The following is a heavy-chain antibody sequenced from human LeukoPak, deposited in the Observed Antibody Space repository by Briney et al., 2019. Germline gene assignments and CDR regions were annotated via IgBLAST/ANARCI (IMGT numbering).Heavy chain of an antibody. D-gene: IGHD1-26*01. J-gene: IGHJ4*02. Sequence: GGSLILSCSASGFTFSSYAMHWVRQAPGKGLEYVSTISSNGGSTYYADSVKGRFTISRDNSKNTLYLQMSSLRPEDTAVYYCVKVRGNYYPFDYWGQGTLVTVSS. CDR2: ISSNGGST. CDR3: VKVRGNYYPFDY. V-gene: IGHV3-64D*09. CDR1: GFTFSSYA.